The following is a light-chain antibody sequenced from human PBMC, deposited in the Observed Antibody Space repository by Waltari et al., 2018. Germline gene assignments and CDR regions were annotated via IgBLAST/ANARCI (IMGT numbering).Light chain of an antibody. CDR3: LQYYSTPQA. Sequence: DIVMTQSTDSLAVSLGERATINCKSSQSVLYSSTNKNYLAWYQQKPGQPPKVLFYWASTRESGVPDRFSGSGSGTDFTLTISRLQAEDVAVYYCLQYYSTPQAFGQGTKVEIK. J-gene: IGKJ1*01. CDR1: QSVLYSSTNKNY. CDR2: WAS. V-gene: IGKV4-1*01.